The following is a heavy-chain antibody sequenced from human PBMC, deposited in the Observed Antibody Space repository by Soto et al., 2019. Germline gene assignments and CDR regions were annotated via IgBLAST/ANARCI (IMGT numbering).Heavy chain of an antibody. V-gene: IGHV3-23*01. CDR3: AKGRSYYYYYGVDV. CDR2: ISGSGDNI. Sequence: PGGSLRLSCAASGFTFSSYAMHWVRQTPGKGLEWVSTISGSGDNIYYADSVRGRFTISRDNAKNSLYVQMNSLRAEDTALYYCAKGRSYYYYYGVDVWGQGTTVTVSS. CDR1: GFTFSSYA. J-gene: IGHJ6*02.